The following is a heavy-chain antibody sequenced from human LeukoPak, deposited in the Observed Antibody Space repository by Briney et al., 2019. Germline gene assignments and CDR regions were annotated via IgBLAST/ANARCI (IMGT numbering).Heavy chain of an antibody. J-gene: IGHJ4*02. CDR3: PRFELDSGGYASNFDS. CDR2: ISGSSSHT. CDR1: GFTFSDYY. V-gene: IGHV3-11*06. D-gene: IGHD3-22*01. Sequence: GGSLRLSCVVPGFTFSDYYMNWIRQAPGKGLEWLSYISGSSSHTLYADSVKGRFTISTHNTKNSLYLQMNTLRPEDTAVYYCPRFELDSGGYASNFDSWGQGTLVTVSS.